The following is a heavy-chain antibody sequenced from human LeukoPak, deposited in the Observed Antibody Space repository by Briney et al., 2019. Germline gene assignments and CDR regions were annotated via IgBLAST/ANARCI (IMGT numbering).Heavy chain of an antibody. CDR1: GYSFTSYW. D-gene: IGHD6-13*01. J-gene: IGHJ4*02. Sequence: GESLEISCKGSGYSFTSYWIGWVRQMPGKGLEWMGVIYPGDSDTRYSPSFQGQVTISADKSISTAYLQWSSLRASDTAMYYCARQKKYSTSWYLDYWGQGTLVTVSS. CDR2: IYPGDSDT. V-gene: IGHV5-51*01. CDR3: ARQKKYSTSWYLDY.